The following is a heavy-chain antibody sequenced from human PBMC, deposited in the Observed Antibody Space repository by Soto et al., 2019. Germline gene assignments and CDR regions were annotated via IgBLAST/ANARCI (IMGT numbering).Heavy chain of an antibody. CDR3: ARDVVVVPDAPSYYYYAMDV. Sequence: PSETLSLTCTVSGGPISSGRYYLSWIRHHPGMGLEWIGYIYNSGTTYYSPSLKSRATISIDTSKNQLFLKLSSVTAADTAVYFCARDVVVVPDAPSYYYYAMDVWGQGTTVTVSS. V-gene: IGHV4-31*03. D-gene: IGHD2-2*01. CDR2: IYNSGTT. J-gene: IGHJ6*02. CDR1: GGPISSGRYY.